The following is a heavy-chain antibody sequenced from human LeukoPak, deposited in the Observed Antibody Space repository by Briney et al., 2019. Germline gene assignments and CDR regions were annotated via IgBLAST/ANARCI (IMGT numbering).Heavy chain of an antibody. J-gene: IGHJ6*02. D-gene: IGHD4-11*01. CDR2: MYSGGST. V-gene: IGHV3-66*01. Sequence: PGGSPRLSCAASGFTVSSYYMTWVRQAPGKGLEWVSVMYSGGSTYYADSVKGRVAISRDNSQNTVFLQMNSVRVEDTAVYYCARSYSNHLFGMDVWGQGGAVSVSS. CDR3: ARSYSNHLFGMDV. CDR1: GFTVSSYY.